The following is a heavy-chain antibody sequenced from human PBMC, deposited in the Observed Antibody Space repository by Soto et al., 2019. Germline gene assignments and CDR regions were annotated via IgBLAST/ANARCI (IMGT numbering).Heavy chain of an antibody. Sequence: QVQLVQSGAEVKKPGASVKVSCKTYGYTFSSYGLSWVRQAPGQGLEWMGWISAYSGNTVYTQRFKGRLTMATDTSTATAYMELRSLRSDDTAVYYCARDFYESSCYCDYWGEGTLVTVSS. V-gene: IGHV1-18*01. J-gene: IGHJ4*02. CDR3: ARDFYESSCYCDY. CDR2: ISAYSGNT. D-gene: IGHD3-22*01. CDR1: GYTFSSYG.